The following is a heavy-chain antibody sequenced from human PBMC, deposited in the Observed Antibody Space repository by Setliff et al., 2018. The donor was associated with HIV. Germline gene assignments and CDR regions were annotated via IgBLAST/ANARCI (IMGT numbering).Heavy chain of an antibody. CDR3: ASLLVFPAGGLFDF. V-gene: IGHV4-34*01. CDR1: GGSFSGHF. Sequence: PSETLSLTCAVYGGSFSGHFWTWIRQPPGKGLEWIGNINPNGDTNYKYISSMKGRLTLSLDTSKNQFSLTLRSVTAADTAVYYCASLLVFPAGGLFDFWGHGNLVTVSS. CDR2: INPNGDT. J-gene: IGHJ4*01. D-gene: IGHD1-26*01.